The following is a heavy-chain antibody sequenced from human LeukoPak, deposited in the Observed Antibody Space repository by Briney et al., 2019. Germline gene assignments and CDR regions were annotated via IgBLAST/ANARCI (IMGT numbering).Heavy chain of an antibody. CDR2: IYPGDSDT. J-gene: IGHJ4*02. D-gene: IGHD2-15*01. Sequence: GESLKISCKGSGYSFTNYWIGWVRQMPGKGLEWMGLIYPGDSDTRYSPSFQGQVTISADKSISTAYLQWSSLKASDTAMYYCARRLGYCSGGSCLTFDYWGQGTLVTVSS. CDR3: ARRLGYCSGGSCLTFDY. V-gene: IGHV5-51*01. CDR1: GYSFTNYW.